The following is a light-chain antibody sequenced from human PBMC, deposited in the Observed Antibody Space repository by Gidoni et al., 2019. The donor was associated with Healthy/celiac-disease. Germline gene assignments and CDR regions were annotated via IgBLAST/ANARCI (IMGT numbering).Light chain of an antibody. CDR3: QQSYSNPPT. J-gene: IGKJ4*01. CDR1: QNISSY. V-gene: IGKV1-39*01. Sequence: DIQMTQSPSARSASGGDRVTITCRASQNISSYLNWYQQKPGKAPKLLIYAASSLQSGVPSRFSGSGSGTDFTLTISSLQPDDFATYYCQQSYSNPPTFGGGTKVEIK. CDR2: AAS.